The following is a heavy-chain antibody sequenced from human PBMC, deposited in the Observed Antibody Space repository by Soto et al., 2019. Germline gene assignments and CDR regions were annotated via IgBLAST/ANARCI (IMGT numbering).Heavy chain of an antibody. J-gene: IGHJ6*02. D-gene: IGHD3-16*01. V-gene: IGHV4-61*01. CDR3: VSDPPRFWGGMDV. Sequence: SETLSLTCTVSGASVSSGSDYWNWFRQPPGERPEWIGYISHSGVTNYNPSLKSRLTISLDTAKDQVLLRLTSVTATDAAVYYCVSDPPRFWGGMDVWGQGTTVTSP. CDR2: ISHSGVT. CDR1: GASVSSGSDY.